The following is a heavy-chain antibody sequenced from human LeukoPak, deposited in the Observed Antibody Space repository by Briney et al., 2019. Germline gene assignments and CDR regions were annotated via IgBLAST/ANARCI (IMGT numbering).Heavy chain of an antibody. CDR3: AKDKLEGNSYFDY. D-gene: IGHD4-23*01. Sequence: SGGSLRLSCAASGFTFDDYTMPWVRQAPGKGLEWVSLISWDGGSTYYADSVKGRFTISRDNSKNSLYLQMNSLRTEDTALYYCAKDKLEGNSYFDYWGQGTLVTVSS. V-gene: IGHV3-43*01. J-gene: IGHJ4*02. CDR2: ISWDGGST. CDR1: GFTFDDYT.